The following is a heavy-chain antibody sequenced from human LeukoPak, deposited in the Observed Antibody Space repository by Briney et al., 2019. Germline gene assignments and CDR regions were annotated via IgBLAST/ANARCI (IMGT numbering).Heavy chain of an antibody. CDR2: IYYSGNT. CDR1: GVSISSSNSY. V-gene: IGHV4-39*01. D-gene: IGHD3-10*01. CDR3: ARTAKYYYGSETYYFFDY. J-gene: IGHJ4*02. Sequence: PSETLSLTCTVSGVSISSSNSYWGWIRQPPGKGLEWIGSIYYSGNTYYNASLKSQVSISIDTSKNQFSLKLTSVTPADTAVYYCARTAKYYYGSETYYFFDYWGQGTLVTVSS.